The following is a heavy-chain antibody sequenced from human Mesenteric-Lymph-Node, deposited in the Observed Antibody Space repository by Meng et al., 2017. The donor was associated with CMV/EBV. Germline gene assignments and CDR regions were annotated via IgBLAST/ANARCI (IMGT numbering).Heavy chain of an antibody. J-gene: IGHJ5*02. CDR3: VAEHDFWSGYHNWFDP. D-gene: IGHD3-3*01. Sequence: GGSLRLSCAASGFSFSTFAMSWVRQAPGKGLEWVSSISSVSSKIYYAHSVRGRFTISRDNAKNSLHLQMNSLRVEDTAIYYCVAEHDFWSGYHNWFDPWGQGALVTVSS. CDR1: GFSFSTFA. V-gene: IGHV3-21*01. CDR2: ISSVSSKI.